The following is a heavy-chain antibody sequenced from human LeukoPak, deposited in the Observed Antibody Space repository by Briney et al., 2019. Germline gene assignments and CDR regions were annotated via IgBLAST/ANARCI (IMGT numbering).Heavy chain of an antibody. Sequence: GGSLRLSCAASGFTVSTTYMTWVRQAPGKGLEWVSLIDTSGSTYYADSVKGRFIISRDNSRNTLFLQMSSLRAEDTAVYYCARRGGRYFHPKYNWFDPWGQGTLVTVSS. D-gene: IGHD3-9*01. V-gene: IGHV3-66*01. CDR3: ARRGGRYFHPKYNWFDP. CDR1: GFTVSTTY. J-gene: IGHJ5*02. CDR2: IDTSGST.